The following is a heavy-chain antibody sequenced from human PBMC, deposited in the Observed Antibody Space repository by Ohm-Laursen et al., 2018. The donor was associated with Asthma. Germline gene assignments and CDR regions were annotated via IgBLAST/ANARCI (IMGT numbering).Heavy chain of an antibody. V-gene: IGHV3-23*01. CDR3: AMGLSDSSGYYPSW. CDR1: GFTFSSYA. J-gene: IGHJ4*02. D-gene: IGHD3-22*01. CDR2: ISGSGGST. Sequence: LSLTCAASGFTFSSYAMSWVRPAPGKGLEWVSAISGSGGSTYYADSVKGRFTISRDNSKNTLYLQMNSLRAEDTAVYYCAMGLSDSSGYYPSWWGQGTLVTVSS.